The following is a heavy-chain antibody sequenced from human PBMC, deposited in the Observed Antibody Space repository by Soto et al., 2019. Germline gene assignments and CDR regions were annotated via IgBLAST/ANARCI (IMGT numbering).Heavy chain of an antibody. CDR3: ARALSMVRGVIDWFDP. Sequence: ASVKVSCKASTETFNNYGIAWVRQAPGQGLEWMGWINPNSGGTNYAQKYQGRVTMTRDTSISTAYMELSRLRSDDTAVYYCARALSMVRGVIDWFDPWGQGTLVTVSS. CDR1: TETFNNYG. D-gene: IGHD3-10*01. V-gene: IGHV1-2*02. CDR2: INPNSGGT. J-gene: IGHJ5*02.